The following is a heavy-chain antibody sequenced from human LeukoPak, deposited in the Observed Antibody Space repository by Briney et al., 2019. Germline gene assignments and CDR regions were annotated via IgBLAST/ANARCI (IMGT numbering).Heavy chain of an antibody. D-gene: IGHD6-19*01. CDR1: GFTFSSYA. CDR2: ISGSGGST. Sequence: GGSLRLSCAGSGFTFSSYAMSWVGQAPGEGVEWVAGISGSGGSTYYADSVKGRFTISRENSKKTLYLQMNRLRAEDTGVCYCAKELQAVAGTESHYWGQGTLVTVSS. V-gene: IGHV3-23*01. CDR3: AKELQAVAGTESHY. J-gene: IGHJ4*02.